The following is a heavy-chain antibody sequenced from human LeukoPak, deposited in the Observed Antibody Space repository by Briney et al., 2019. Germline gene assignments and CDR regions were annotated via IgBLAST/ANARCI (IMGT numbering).Heavy chain of an antibody. CDR3: ARSYYGSGSPMNYYMDV. D-gene: IGHD3-10*01. CDR1: GGYISSYY. CDR2: IYYSGST. J-gene: IGHJ6*03. V-gene: IGHV4-59*01. Sequence: SETLSLTCTVSGGYISSYYWSWNRQPPGKGLEWIGYIYYSGSTNYNPSLKSRVTISVDTSKNQFSLKLSSVTAADTAVYYCARSYYGSGSPMNYYMDVWGKRTTVTVSS.